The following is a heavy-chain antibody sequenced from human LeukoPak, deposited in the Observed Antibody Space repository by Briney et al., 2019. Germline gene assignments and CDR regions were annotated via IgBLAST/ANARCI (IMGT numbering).Heavy chain of an antibody. CDR1: GYSFTSYW. V-gene: IGHV5-51*01. CDR3: ARQWELLGDAFDI. Sequence: GESLKISCKGSGYSFTSYWIGWVRQMPGKGLEWMGIIYPGDSDTRHSPSFQGQVTISADKSISTAYLQWSSLKASDTAMYYCARQWELLGDAFDIWGQGTMVTVSS. CDR2: IYPGDSDT. D-gene: IGHD1-26*01. J-gene: IGHJ3*02.